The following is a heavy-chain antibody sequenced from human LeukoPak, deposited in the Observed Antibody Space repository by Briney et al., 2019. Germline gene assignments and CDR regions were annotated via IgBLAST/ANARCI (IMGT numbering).Heavy chain of an antibody. Sequence: ASVKVSCKASGYTFTSYVVHWVRQTPGQRLEWMGWINAGNGDTKYSQSFQGRVTITRDAAASTAYMEVSSLRSEDTTVYYCARAPRSGWYWDYWGQGTLVTVSS. V-gene: IGHV1-3*01. J-gene: IGHJ4*02. D-gene: IGHD6-19*01. CDR1: GYTFTSYV. CDR2: INAGNGDT. CDR3: ARAPRSGWYWDY.